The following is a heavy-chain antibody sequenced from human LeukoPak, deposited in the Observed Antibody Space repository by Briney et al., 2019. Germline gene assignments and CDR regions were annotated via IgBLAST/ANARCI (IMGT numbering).Heavy chain of an antibody. Sequence: ASVTVSCKASGYTFTGYYMHWVRQAPGQGLEWMGWINPNSGGTNYAQKFQGRVTMTRDTSISTAYMELSRLRSDDTAVYYCARAYCSGGSCCFDYWGQGTLVTVSS. D-gene: IGHD2-15*01. V-gene: IGHV1-2*02. J-gene: IGHJ4*02. CDR2: INPNSGGT. CDR1: GYTFTGYY. CDR3: ARAYCSGGSCCFDY.